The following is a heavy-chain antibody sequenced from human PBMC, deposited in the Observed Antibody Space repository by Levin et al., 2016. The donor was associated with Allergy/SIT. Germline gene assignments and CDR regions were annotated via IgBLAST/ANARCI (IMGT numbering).Heavy chain of an antibody. V-gene: IGHV4-34*01. CDR1: GMSFNDYH. D-gene: IGHD6-19*01. Sequence: SETLSLTCAVYGMSFNDYHWIWLRQAPGKGLEWIGEIDHDRPANYSPSLKSRVTISVDTSKNQFSLKLSSVTAADTAVYYCASRGRGLAPFDYWGQGAPVTVSS. J-gene: IGHJ4*02. CDR2: IDHDRPA. CDR3: ASRGRGLAPFDY.